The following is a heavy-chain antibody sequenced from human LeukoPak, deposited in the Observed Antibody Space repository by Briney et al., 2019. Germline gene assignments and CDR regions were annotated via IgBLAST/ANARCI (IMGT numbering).Heavy chain of an antibody. CDR1: GDSVSSNSAA. CDR2: TFYRSKWSN. D-gene: IGHD5-18*01. CDR3: ARGGQGDGYSADEAFDL. Sequence: SQTLSLTCAISGDSVSSNSAAWNWIRQSPSRGLEWLGRTFYRSKWSNEYAVSVKSRITINPDTSKNQFSLQLNSVTPEDTAVYYCARGGQGDGYSADEAFDLWGQGTMVTVS. V-gene: IGHV6-1*01. J-gene: IGHJ3*01.